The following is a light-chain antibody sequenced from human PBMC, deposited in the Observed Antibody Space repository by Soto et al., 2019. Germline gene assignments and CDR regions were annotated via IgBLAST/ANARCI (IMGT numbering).Light chain of an antibody. J-gene: IGKJ2*01. CDR1: QSVSSY. CDR2: GAS. V-gene: IGKV3-15*01. Sequence: EIVLTQSPDTLSLSLGERATLSCRASQSVSSYLAWYQQKPGQAPRLLIYGASTTATGIPARFSGSGSGTEFTLTISSLQSEDFAVYNCQQYNKWPRTFGQGNKVDI. CDR3: QQYNKWPRT.